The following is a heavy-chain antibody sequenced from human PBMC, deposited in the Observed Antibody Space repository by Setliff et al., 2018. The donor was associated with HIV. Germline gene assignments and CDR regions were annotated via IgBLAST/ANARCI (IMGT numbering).Heavy chain of an antibody. D-gene: IGHD3-10*01. J-gene: IGHJ6*03. CDR1: GGSISSSNYY. CDR2: IYSTGDT. V-gene: IGHV4-61*05. Sequence: SETLSLTCTVSGGSISSSNYYWGWIRQPPGKGLEWVGHIYSTGDTNYNPSLKSRVTLSADTSKNQLSLSLTSVTAADTAVYYCARGRDGELFTREGNYYYFIDVWGKGTTVTVSS. CDR3: ARGRDGELFTREGNYYYFIDV.